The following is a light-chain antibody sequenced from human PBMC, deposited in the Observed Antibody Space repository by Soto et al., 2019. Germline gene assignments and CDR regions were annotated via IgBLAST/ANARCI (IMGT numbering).Light chain of an antibody. J-gene: IGKJ5*01. V-gene: IGKV3-11*01. CDR2: GAS. CDR3: QQRSNWPT. CDR1: QSVSSN. Sequence: EIVLTQSPATLSLSPGEGATLSCRASQSVSSNLAWYQQKPGQAPRLLIYGASTRATGIPARFSGSGSGTDFTLTISSLEPEDFAVYYCQQRSNWPTFGQGTRLEIK.